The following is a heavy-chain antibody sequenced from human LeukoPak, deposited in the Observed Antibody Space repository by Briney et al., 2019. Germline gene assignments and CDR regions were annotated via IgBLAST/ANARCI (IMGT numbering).Heavy chain of an antibody. CDR2: ISHKGTT. V-gene: IGHV4-59*01. D-gene: IGHD1-26*01. CDR1: GGSISGYY. Sequence: SETLSLTCTVSGGSISGYYWSWIRQPPGKGLEWIGFISHKGTTRYNPSLKSRITISVDTSKNQFSLKLTSVTAADTAVYYCARELVGGRVCFDNWGQGTLVTVSS. CDR3: ARELVGGRVCFDN. J-gene: IGHJ4*02.